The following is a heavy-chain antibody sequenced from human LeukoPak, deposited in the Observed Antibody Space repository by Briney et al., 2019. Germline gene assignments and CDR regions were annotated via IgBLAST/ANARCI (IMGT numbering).Heavy chain of an antibody. CDR1: GYTFTGYY. D-gene: IGHD5-12*01. CDR2: INPNSGGT. V-gene: IGHV1-2*06. CDR3: ARLIYSGYDRDY. Sequence: GASVKVSCKASGYTFTGYYMHWVRQAPGQGLEWMGRINPNSGGTNYAQKFQGRVTMTRDTSISTAYMELGRLRSDDTAVYYCARLIYSGYDRDYWGQGTLVTVSS. J-gene: IGHJ4*02.